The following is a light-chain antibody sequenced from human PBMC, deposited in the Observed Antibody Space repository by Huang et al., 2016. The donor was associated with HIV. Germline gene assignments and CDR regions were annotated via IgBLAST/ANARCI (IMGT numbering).Light chain of an antibody. V-gene: IGKV3-11*01. Sequence: EIVLTQSPATLSLSLGERATLSCRASQSINNYLARYQQKPGQAPRLLIYDASNRATGIPARFSCSGSGTDFTLTISSLESEDFAVYYCQQRSRTFGGGTKVEIK. J-gene: IGKJ4*01. CDR3: QQRSRT. CDR2: DAS. CDR1: QSINNY.